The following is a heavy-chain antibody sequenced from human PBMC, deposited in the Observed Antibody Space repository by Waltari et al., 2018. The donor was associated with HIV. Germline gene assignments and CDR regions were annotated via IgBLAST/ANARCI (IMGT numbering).Heavy chain of an antibody. V-gene: IGHV1-2*06. J-gene: IGHJ3*02. Sequence: QVPLVQSGAEVKKPGASVKVSCKASGYTFTGYYLHWVRQAPGQGLEWMGRINPNSGGTNYAQKFRGRVTMTRDTSISTAYMELSRLRSDDTAVYYCARMIVWGSSAFDIWGQGTMVTVSS. CDR2: INPNSGGT. D-gene: IGHD3-16*01. CDR3: ARMIVWGSSAFDI. CDR1: GYTFTGYY.